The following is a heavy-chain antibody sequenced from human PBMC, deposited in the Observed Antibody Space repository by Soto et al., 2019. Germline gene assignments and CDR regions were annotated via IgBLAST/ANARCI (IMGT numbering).Heavy chain of an antibody. V-gene: IGHV3-23*01. CDR1: GFTFSNYA. D-gene: IGHD6-19*01. CDR2: ISGSGGST. CDR3: AKTSSGWDGMHPYDF. J-gene: IGHJ4*02. Sequence: EVQLLESGGGLVQPGGSLRLSCAASGFTFSNYAMSWVRQAPGKGLEWVSAISGSGGSTYHADSVKGRFTISRDTSKSTLYLQMNSLRVEDTAVYYCAKTSSGWDGMHPYDFWGQGTLVTVSS.